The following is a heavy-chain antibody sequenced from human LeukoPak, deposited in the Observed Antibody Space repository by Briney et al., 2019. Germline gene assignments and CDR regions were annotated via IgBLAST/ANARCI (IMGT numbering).Heavy chain of an antibody. CDR3: HYSSRLRYYYGMDV. CDR1: GGSFSGYY. J-gene: IGHJ6*04. D-gene: IGHD6-13*01. Sequence: SETLSLTCAVYGGSFSGYYWSWIRQPPGKGLEWIGEINHSGSTNYNPSLKSRVTIPVDTSKNQFSLKLSSVTAADTAVYYCHYSSRLRYYYGMDVWGKGTTVTVSS. CDR2: INHSGST. V-gene: IGHV4-34*01.